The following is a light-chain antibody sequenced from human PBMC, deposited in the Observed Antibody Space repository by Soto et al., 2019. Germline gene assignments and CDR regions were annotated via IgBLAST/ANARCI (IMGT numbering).Light chain of an antibody. J-gene: IGLJ1*01. V-gene: IGLV2-11*01. CDR3: CSDAGSYTSV. CDR2: DVS. CDR1: SSDVGGYNY. Sequence: QSALTQPRSVSGSPGQSVTISCTGTSSDVGGYNYVSWYQQHPGKAPKLMIYDVSKRPSGVPDRFSGSKSGNTASLTISGLPADDEDDYCCCSDAGSYTSVFGTGTKLTVL.